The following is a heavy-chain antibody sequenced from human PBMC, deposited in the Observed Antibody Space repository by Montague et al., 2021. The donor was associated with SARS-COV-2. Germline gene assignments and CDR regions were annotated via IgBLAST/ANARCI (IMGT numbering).Heavy chain of an antibody. D-gene: IGHD3-22*01. CDR2: IHSSGGT. Sequence: SETLSLTCAVSGGSIITGSNFYWGWIRQSAGKGLVWIGRIHSSGGTNYTPSPKSRLTMSVDSSANQFSLKPTSVTAADTAVYDCARDSYDSTGLNWFDPWGQGLLVTVSS. J-gene: IGHJ5*02. V-gene: IGHV4-4*07. CDR3: ARDSYDSTGLNWFDP. CDR1: GGSIITGSNFY.